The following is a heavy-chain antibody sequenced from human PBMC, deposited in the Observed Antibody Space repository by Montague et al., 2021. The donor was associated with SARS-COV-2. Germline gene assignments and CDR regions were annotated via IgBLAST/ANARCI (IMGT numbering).Heavy chain of an antibody. Sequence: SLRLSCAAYGFTFSSISMNWVRQAPGKRLEWVSSISSESAYIVYAESVRGRFTISRDNAQNLPYLQMNSLRAEDTAVYYCARFETSKFYSSGMDVWGQGTTVTVSS. J-gene: IGHJ6*02. D-gene: IGHD2-15*01. CDR3: ARFETSKFYSSGMDV. CDR2: ISSESAYI. CDR1: GFTFSSIS. V-gene: IGHV3-21*01.